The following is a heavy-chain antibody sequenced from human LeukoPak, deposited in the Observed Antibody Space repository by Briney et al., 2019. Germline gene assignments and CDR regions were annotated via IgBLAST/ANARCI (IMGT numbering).Heavy chain of an antibody. CDR3: WVAATSVDY. CDR1: GGTFSSYA. CDR2: IIPILGIA. Sequence: SVKVSCKASGGTFSSYAISWVRQAPGQGLEWMGRIIPILGIANYAQKFQGRVTITADKSTSTAYMELSSLRSEDTTVYYCWVAATSVDYWGQGTLVTVSS. V-gene: IGHV1-69*04. J-gene: IGHJ4*02. D-gene: IGHD2-15*01.